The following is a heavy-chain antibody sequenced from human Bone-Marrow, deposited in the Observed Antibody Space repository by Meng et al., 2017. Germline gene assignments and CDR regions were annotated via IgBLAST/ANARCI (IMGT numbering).Heavy chain of an antibody. V-gene: IGHV4-34*01. Sequence: QGQLQEWGAGLFKPSGTLSLTCAVYGGSFSGYYWSWIRQPPGKGLEWIGEINHSGSTNYNPSLKSRVTISVDTSKNQFSLKLSSVTAADTAVYYCARGRSSGWYRPEYFQHWGQGTLVTVSS. J-gene: IGHJ1*01. CDR3: ARGRSSGWYRPEYFQH. D-gene: IGHD6-19*01. CDR2: INHSGST. CDR1: GGSFSGYY.